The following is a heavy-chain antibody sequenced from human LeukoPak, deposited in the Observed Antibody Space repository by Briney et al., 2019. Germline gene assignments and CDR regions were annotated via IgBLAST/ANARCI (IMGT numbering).Heavy chain of an antibody. CDR3: FLGSKDNFDY. D-gene: IGHD4-11*01. CDR1: GGTFISYA. J-gene: IGHJ4*02. Sequence: GASVKVSCKASGGTFISYAISWVRQAPGQGLEWMGWISAYNGNTNYAQKLQGRVTMTTDTSTSTAYMELRSLRSDDTAVYYCFLGSKDNFDYWGQGTLVTVSS. CDR2: ISAYNGNT. V-gene: IGHV1-18*01.